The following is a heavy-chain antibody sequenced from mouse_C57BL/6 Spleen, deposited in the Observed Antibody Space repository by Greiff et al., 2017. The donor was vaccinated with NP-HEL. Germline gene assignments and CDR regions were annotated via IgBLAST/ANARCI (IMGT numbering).Heavy chain of an antibody. CDR3: ARGTGTGDY. CDR1: GYTFTDYY. D-gene: IGHD4-1*01. Sequence: EVQLQQSGPELVKPGASVKISCKASGYTFTDYYMNWVKQSHGKSLEWIGDINPNNGGTSYNQKFKGKATLTVDKSSSTAYMERRSLTSEDSAVYYCARGTGTGDYWGQGTTLTVSS. J-gene: IGHJ2*01. CDR2: INPNNGGT. V-gene: IGHV1-26*01.